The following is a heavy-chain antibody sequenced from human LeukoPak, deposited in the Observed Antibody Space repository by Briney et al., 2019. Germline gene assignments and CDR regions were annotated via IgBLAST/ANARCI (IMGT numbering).Heavy chain of an antibody. J-gene: IGHJ5*02. CDR2: ISYDGSNK. Sequence: GGSLRLSCAASGFTFSSYGMHWVRQAPGKGLEWVAVISYDGSNKYYADSVQGRFTISRDNSKNTLYLQMNSLRAEDTAVYYCAKFSSAGAVVGRGWFDPWGQGTLVTVSS. D-gene: IGHD1-26*01. V-gene: IGHV3-30*18. CDR1: GFTFSSYG. CDR3: AKFSSAGAVVGRGWFDP.